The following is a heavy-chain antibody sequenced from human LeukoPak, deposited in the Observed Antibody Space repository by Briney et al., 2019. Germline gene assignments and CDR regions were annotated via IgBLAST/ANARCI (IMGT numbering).Heavy chain of an antibody. J-gene: IGHJ4*02. CDR1: GFIFSTTW. Sequence: PGGSLRLSCAASGFIFSTTWMAWVRQAPGKGPEWVAYINHDGTETNYLDSVKGRFTVSRDNVKNSLYLQTNSLRADDTAVYYCATTAGRTGGNSWGQGALVTVSS. CDR2: INHDGTET. V-gene: IGHV3-7*03. D-gene: IGHD3-16*01. CDR3: ATTAGRTGGNS.